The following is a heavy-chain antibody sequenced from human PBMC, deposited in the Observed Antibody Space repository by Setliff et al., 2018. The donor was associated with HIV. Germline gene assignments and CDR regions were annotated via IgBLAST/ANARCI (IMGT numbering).Heavy chain of an antibody. CDR3: ARATYYDFWRGNLYGMDV. Sequence: PSETLSLTCTVSGGSVSSGGYYWTWIRQHPGKGLAWIAYIYYSGNTFYNPSLKRRLTISLETSKNQFSLKLRSVTAADTAVYYCARATYYDFWRGNLYGMDVWGQGTAVTVSS. CDR1: GGSVSSGGYY. D-gene: IGHD3-3*01. V-gene: IGHV4-31*03. CDR2: IYYSGNT. J-gene: IGHJ6*02.